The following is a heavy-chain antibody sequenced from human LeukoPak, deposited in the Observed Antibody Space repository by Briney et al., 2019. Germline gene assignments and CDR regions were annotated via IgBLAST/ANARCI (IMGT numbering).Heavy chain of an antibody. V-gene: IGHV1-69*04. CDR1: GGTFSSYV. D-gene: IGHD3-10*01. CDR2: IIPIFGIA. CDR3: ARDWPYLPTYGSGNYFIY. J-gene: IGHJ4*02. Sequence: SVKVSCKAFGGTFSSYVISWVRQAPGQELEWMGRIIPIFGIANYAQKFQGRVTITADKSTSTAYMELSSLRSEDTAVYYCARDWPYLPTYGSGNYFIYWGQGTLVTVSS.